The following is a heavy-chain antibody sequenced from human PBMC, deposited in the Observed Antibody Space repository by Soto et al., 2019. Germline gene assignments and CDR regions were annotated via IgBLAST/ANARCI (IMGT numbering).Heavy chain of an antibody. J-gene: IGHJ5*02. CDR1: GDSVSSDSAA. CDR2: TYYRSKWYN. CDR3: ARTQRGNYCTNGVCYLASNNWFDP. V-gene: IGHV6-1*01. Sequence: SQTLSLTCVISGDSVSSDSAAWNWIRQSPSRGLEWLGRTYYRSKWYNDYAVSVKSRITINPDTSKNQFSLQLNSVTPEDTAVYYCARTQRGNYCTNGVCYLASNNWFDPWGQGTLVTVSS. D-gene: IGHD2-8*01.